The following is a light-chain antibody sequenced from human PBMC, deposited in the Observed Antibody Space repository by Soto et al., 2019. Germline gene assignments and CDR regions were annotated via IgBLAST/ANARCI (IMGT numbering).Light chain of an antibody. CDR3: QHRGNWLT. Sequence: EIVLTQSPATLSLSPGARATLSCRASHNQTSFLAWYQQNPDQAPSLHIYDATSMATGIPAKSSGSGSGTDLTLTISSLQPDDFAVYFCQHRGNWLTFGRGIKVDIK. CDR1: HNQTSF. J-gene: IGKJ4*01. CDR2: DAT. V-gene: IGKV3-11*01.